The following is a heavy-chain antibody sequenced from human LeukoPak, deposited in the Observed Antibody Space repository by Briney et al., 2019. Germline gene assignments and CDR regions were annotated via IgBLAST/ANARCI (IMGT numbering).Heavy chain of an antibody. CDR2: ISNSGDSI. CDR1: GFTFSTYE. J-gene: IGHJ4*02. Sequence: GGSLRLSCAASGFTFSTYEMNWVRQAPGKGLGWLLHISNSGDSIHYADSVKGRFTISRDNAKNSLYLQMNSLRAEDTAFYYCARTRNGPFDYWGQGTLVTVSS. D-gene: IGHD2-2*01. V-gene: IGHV3-48*03. CDR3: ARTRNGPFDY.